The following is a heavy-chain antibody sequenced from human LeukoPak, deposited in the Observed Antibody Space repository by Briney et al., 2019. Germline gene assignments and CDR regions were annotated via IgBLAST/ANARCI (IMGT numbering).Heavy chain of an antibody. CDR1: GYTFTSYE. CDR3: ARYYYDSSGYYGFDS. Sequence: ASVKVSCKASGYTFTSYEINWVRQATGQGLEWMGWMNPNSGNTGSAQKFQARVTITKNNSISTTYMELSSLISEETAVYYCARYYYDSSGYYGFDSWGPGTLVTVSS. V-gene: IGHV1-8*03. CDR2: MNPNSGNT. D-gene: IGHD3-22*01. J-gene: IGHJ4*02.